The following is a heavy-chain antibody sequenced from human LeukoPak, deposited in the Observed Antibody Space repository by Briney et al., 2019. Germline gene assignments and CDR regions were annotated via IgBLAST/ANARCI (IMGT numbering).Heavy chain of an antibody. Sequence: SETLSLTCTVSGGPVSGYYWSWLRQPPGKGLEWIGYIYYSGSTNYNPSLNSRVTSSVDTSKNQFSLNLVSVTAADTAVYFCARLRTAAAGFDYWGQGTLVTVSS. V-gene: IGHV4-59*02. J-gene: IGHJ4*02. CDR3: ARLRTAAAGFDY. CDR1: GGPVSGYY. CDR2: IYYSGST. D-gene: IGHD6-13*01.